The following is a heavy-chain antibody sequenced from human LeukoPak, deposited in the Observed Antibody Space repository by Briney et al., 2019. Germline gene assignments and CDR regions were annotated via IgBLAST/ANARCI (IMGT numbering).Heavy chain of an antibody. CDR3: ARGRRSLATPDPYYFDY. CDR2: IYHSGST. J-gene: IGHJ4*02. CDR1: GGSISSSNW. V-gene: IGHV4-4*02. D-gene: IGHD5-24*01. Sequence: SGTLFLTCAVSGGSISSSNWWSWVRQPPGKGLEWIGEIYHSGSTNYNPSLKSRVTISVDKSKNQFSLKLSSVTAADTAVYYCARGRRSLATPDPYYFDYWGQGTLVTVSS.